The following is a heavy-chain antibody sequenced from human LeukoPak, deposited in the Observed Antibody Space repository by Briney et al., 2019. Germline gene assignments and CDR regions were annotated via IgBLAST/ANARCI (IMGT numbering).Heavy chain of an antibody. J-gene: IGHJ3*02. CDR2: IFGSGGSP. CDR3: AKDWGSSSWYWVTDDAFDI. CDR1: GFTFGSHA. Sequence: GGSLRLSCEASGFTFGSHAMYWVRQAPGKGLEWVAGIFGSGGSPHYADSVKGRFTISGDNSKNTLYLQMNSLRAEDTAVYYCAKDWGSSSWYWVTDDAFDIWGQGTMVTVSS. D-gene: IGHD6-13*01. V-gene: IGHV3-23*01.